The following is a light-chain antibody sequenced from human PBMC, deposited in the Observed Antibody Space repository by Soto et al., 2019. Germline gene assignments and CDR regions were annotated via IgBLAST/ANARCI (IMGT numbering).Light chain of an antibody. V-gene: IGKV3-20*01. J-gene: IGKJ1*01. CDR1: QSVRDRY. Sequence: EIVLTQSPGTLSLSPRERATLSCRAGQSVRDRYLAWYQQKPGQAPSLLIYDTSTRATGVPDRFSGSGSGTDFALTISRVEPEDFAIYFCQQYGSSPGTFDQGTKVEI. CDR3: QQYGSSPGT. CDR2: DTS.